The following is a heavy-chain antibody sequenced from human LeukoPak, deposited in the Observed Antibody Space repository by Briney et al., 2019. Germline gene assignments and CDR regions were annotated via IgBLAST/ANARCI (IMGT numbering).Heavy chain of an antibody. J-gene: IGHJ3*02. CDR1: GYTLTAYY. D-gene: IGHD3-22*01. Sequence: ASVKVSCKASGYTLTAYYMHWVRQAPGQGLEWMGWINPNSGGTNYAQKFQGRVTMTRDTSISTAYMELSRLRSDDTAVYYCARDYYDSSGFGAFDIWGQGTMVTVSS. V-gene: IGHV1-2*02. CDR3: ARDYYDSSGFGAFDI. CDR2: INPNSGGT.